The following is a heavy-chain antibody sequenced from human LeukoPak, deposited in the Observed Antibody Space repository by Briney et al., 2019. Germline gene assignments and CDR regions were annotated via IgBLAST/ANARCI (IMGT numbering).Heavy chain of an antibody. CDR2: FDPEDGET. D-gene: IGHD3-22*01. Sequence: GASVKVSCKVSGYTLTELSIHWVRQAPGKGLEWMGGFDPEDGETIYAQRFQGRVTMTEDTSTDTAYMELSSLRSEDAAVYYCATVSYYYDSSGYQGYFQRWGQGTLVTVSS. CDR1: GYTLTELS. J-gene: IGHJ1*01. CDR3: ATVSYYYDSSGYQGYFQR. V-gene: IGHV1-24*01.